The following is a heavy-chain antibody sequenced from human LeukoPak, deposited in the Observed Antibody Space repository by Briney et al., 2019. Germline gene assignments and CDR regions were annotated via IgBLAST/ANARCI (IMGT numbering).Heavy chain of an antibody. D-gene: IGHD2-15*01. V-gene: IGHV4-31*03. CDR2: ISYGGNT. J-gene: IGHJ5*02. Sequence: SQTLSLTCTVSGGSISSSGYYWSWIRQHPGKGLEWIGYISYGGNTYYNPSLKSRVTISADTSKNQFSLKLSSMTGADTAVYYCAGCRGGGWQNYFDTWGQGTLVTVSS. CDR1: GGSISSSGYY. CDR3: AGCRGGGWQNYFDT.